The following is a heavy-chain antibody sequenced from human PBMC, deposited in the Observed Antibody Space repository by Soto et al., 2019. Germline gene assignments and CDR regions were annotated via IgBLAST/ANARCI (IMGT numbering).Heavy chain of an antibody. Sequence: PGESLKISCKGSGYSFTSYWIGWVRQMPGKGLEWMGIIYPGDSDTRYSPSFQGQVTISADKSISTAYLQWSSLKASDTAMYYCARITTRPYHHDGIDVWGQGTTVTVSS. J-gene: IGHJ6*02. CDR2: IYPGDSDT. D-gene: IGHD1-26*01. CDR3: ARITTRPYHHDGIDV. CDR1: GYSFTSYW. V-gene: IGHV5-51*01.